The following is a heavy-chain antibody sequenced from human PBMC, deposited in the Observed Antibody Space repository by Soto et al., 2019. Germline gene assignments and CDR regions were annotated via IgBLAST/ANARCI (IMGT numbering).Heavy chain of an antibody. D-gene: IGHD2-15*01. CDR1: GFTFSNAW. J-gene: IGHJ6*02. CDR3: TTGAAPYYYGMDV. V-gene: IGHV3-15*07. Sequence: GGSLRLSCAASGFTFSNAWMNWVRQAPGKGLEWVGRIKSKTDGGTTDYAAPVKGRFTISRDDSKNTLYLQMNSLKTEDTAVYYCTTGAAPYYYGMDVWGQGTTVTVSS. CDR2: IKSKTDGGTT.